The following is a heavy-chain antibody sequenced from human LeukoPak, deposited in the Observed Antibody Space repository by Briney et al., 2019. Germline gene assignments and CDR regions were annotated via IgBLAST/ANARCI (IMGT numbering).Heavy chain of an antibody. J-gene: IGHJ4*02. CDR2: ISYDGSNK. Sequence: PGGSLRLSCAASGFTFRSYGMHWVRQAPGKGLEWVAVISYDGSNKYYADSVKGRFTISRDNSKNTLYLQVNSLRAEDTAVYYCAKRGTGGYYFDYWGRGTLVTVSS. CDR3: AKRGTGGYYFDY. D-gene: IGHD3-10*01. CDR1: GFTFRSYG. V-gene: IGHV3-30*18.